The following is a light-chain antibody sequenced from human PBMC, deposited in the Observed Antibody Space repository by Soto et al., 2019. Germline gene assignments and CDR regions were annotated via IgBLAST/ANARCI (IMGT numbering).Light chain of an antibody. J-gene: IGLJ2*01. CDR3: SSYTSSSTPRV. V-gene: IGLV2-14*01. CDR1: SSDVGGYNY. CDR2: EVG. Sequence: QSALTQPASVSGSPGQSITISCTGTSSDVGGYNYVSWYQQHPGKAPKLMIYEVGNRPSGVSNRFSGSKSGNTASLTISGLQAEDEADYYCSSYTSSSTPRVFGGGTKVTVL.